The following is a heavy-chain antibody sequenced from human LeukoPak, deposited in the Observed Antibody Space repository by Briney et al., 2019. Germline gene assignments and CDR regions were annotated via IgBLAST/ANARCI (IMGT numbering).Heavy chain of an antibody. CDR2: ISSSRSYI. D-gene: IGHD1-26*01. J-gene: IGHJ6*02. V-gene: IGHV3-21*01. Sequence: GGSLRLSCAASGFTFSSYGMNWVRQAPGKGLEWVSSISSSRSYIYYADSVKGRFTISRDNAKDSLYLQMNSLRAEDTAVYYCARDHSGSYPSRPGSGYGMDVWGQGTTVTVSS. CDR3: ARDHSGSYPSRPGSGYGMDV. CDR1: GFTFSSYG.